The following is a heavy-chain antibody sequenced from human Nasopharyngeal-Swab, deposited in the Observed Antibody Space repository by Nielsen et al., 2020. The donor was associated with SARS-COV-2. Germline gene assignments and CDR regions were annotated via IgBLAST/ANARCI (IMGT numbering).Heavy chain of an antibody. V-gene: IGHV5-51*01. CDR2: IYPGDSNT. J-gene: IGHJ6*02. CDR1: GSSFTTYW. CDR3: ARPMRPMGHYYFGMDV. Sequence: GGSLRLSCTGSGSSFTTYWIGWVRQMPGKGLEWMGIIYPGDSNTRYSPSFQGQVTISVDKYSSTAYLQWSSLKASDTAIYYCARPMRPMGHYYFGMDVWGQGTTVTVSS. D-gene: IGHD1-26*01.